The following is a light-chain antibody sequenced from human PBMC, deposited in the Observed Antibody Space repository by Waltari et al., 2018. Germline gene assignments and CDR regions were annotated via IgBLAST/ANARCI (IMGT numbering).Light chain of an antibody. J-gene: IGKJ1*01. V-gene: IGKV1-39*01. Sequence: DIQMTQSPSSLSASVGDRVTITCRASQSISSYLNWDQQKPGKAPKLLIYAACSLQSGVPTSVRGRGAGTDYTLSNSSLQTEDFATYYCQKSYSTPRTFGQGTKVEIK. CDR3: QKSYSTPRT. CDR1: QSISSY. CDR2: AAC.